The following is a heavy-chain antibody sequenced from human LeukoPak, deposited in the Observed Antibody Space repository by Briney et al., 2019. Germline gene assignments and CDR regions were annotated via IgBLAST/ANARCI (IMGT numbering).Heavy chain of an antibody. CDR1: GGSISSGDYY. CDR2: IYYSGST. V-gene: IGHV4-30-4*01. J-gene: IGHJ6*02. CDR3: ARIVRYYYYGMDV. Sequence: SQTLSLTCTVSGGSISSGDYYWSWIRQPPGKGLEWIGYIYYSGSTYYNPSLKSRVTISVDTSKNQFSLKLSSVTAADTAVYHCARIVRYYYYGMDVWGQGTTVTVSS. D-gene: IGHD1-26*01.